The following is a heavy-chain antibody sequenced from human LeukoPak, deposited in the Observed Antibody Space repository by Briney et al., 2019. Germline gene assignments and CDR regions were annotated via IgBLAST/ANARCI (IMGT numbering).Heavy chain of an antibody. CDR1: GFTFSSYA. V-gene: IGHV3-23*01. CDR2: ISGSGGST. D-gene: IGHD3-3*01. CDR3: AKDRTNYYYGMDV. Sequence: PGGSLRLSCAASGFTFSSYAMSWVRQAPGKGLEWVSAISGSGGSTYYADSAKGRFTISRDNSKNTLYLQMNSLRAEDTAVYYCAKDRTNYYYGMDVWGQGTTVTVSS. J-gene: IGHJ6*02.